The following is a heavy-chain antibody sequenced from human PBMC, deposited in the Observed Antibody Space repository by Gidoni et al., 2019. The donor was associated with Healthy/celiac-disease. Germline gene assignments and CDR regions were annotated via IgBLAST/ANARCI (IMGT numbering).Heavy chain of an antibody. Sequence: QVQLVQSGAEVKKPGSSVKVSCKASGGTFSSYTISWVRQAPGQGLEWMGRIIPILGIANYAQKFQGRVTITADKSTSTAYMELSSLRSEDTAVYYCARRWGSGSPVDYWGQGTLVTVSS. CDR3: ARRWGSGSPVDY. CDR1: GGTFSSYT. V-gene: IGHV1-69*02. J-gene: IGHJ4*02. D-gene: IGHD3-10*01. CDR2: IIPILGIA.